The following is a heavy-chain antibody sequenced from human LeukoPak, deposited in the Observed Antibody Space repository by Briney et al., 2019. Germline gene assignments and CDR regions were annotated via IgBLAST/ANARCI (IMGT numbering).Heavy chain of an antibody. CDR3: ARGDWAKYYDFWSGYYGSWFDP. CDR1: GGSFSGYY. V-gene: IGHV4-34*01. J-gene: IGHJ5*02. D-gene: IGHD3-3*01. Sequence: PSETLSLTCAVYGGSFSGYYWSWIRQPPGKGLEWIGEINHSGSTNYNPSLKSRVTISVDTSKNQFSLKLSSVPAADTAVYYCARGDWAKYYDFWSGYYGSWFDPWGQGTLVTVSS. CDR2: INHSGST.